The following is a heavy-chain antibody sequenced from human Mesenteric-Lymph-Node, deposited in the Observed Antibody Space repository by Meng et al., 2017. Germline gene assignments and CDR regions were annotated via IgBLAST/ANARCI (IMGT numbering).Heavy chain of an antibody. V-gene: IGHV4-30-4*01. Sequence: QVTLQGYGRGSVSPITALSLTCTVSGDSLSSGEYFWSWIRQPPGKGLEWIGYMDYRGSTFYNPSLKSRVTLSVDTSKNQFSLKLSSVTAADTAVYFCARGELLWDYWGQGTLVTVSS. CDR1: GDSLSSGEYF. D-gene: IGHD2-2*01. J-gene: IGHJ4*02. CDR3: ARGELLWDY. CDR2: MDYRGST.